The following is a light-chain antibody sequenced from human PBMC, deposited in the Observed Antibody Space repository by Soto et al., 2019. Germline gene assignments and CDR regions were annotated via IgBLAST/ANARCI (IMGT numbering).Light chain of an antibody. V-gene: IGKV1-17*01. CDR2: AAS. J-gene: IGKJ1*01. CDR1: QGIRND. CDR3: LQYNTYPGR. Sequence: DIQMTQSPSSLSASVGDRVTITCRASQGIRNDLDWYQQKPAKAPERLIYAASSMQSGVPSRLSGSGCVIELTLTISRQQAEDFATYYWLQYNTYPGRVGQGTRVEIK.